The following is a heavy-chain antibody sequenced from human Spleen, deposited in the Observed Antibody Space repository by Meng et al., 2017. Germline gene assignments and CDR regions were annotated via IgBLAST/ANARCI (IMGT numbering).Heavy chain of an antibody. V-gene: IGHV1-69*06. CDR2: INAGFGTT. CDR3: ARSYRYCSSTSCPNWFDP. Sequence: SVKVSCKALGGIFSNYVIGWVRQAPGQGLEWMGGINAGFGTTNYAQKFQGRVTITADKSTSTAYMELSSLRSEDTAVYYCARSYRYCSSTSCPNWFDPWGQGTLVTVSS. J-gene: IGHJ5*02. CDR1: GGIFSNYV. D-gene: IGHD2-2*01.